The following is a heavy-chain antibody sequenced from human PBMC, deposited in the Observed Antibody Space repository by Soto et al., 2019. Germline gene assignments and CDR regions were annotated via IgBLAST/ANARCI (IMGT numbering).Heavy chain of an antibody. CDR2: IYYSGST. V-gene: IGHV4-39*01. CDR1: GGSISSSSYY. J-gene: IGHJ6*02. D-gene: IGHD2-15*01. Sequence: SETLSLTCTVSGGSISSSSYYWGWIRQPPGKGLEWIGSIYYSGSTYYNPSLKSRVTISVDTSKNQFSLKLSSVTAADTAVYYCARSYCSGGGCYRRTPYYYYYGMDVWGQGTTVT. CDR3: ARSYCSGGGCYRRTPYYYYYGMDV.